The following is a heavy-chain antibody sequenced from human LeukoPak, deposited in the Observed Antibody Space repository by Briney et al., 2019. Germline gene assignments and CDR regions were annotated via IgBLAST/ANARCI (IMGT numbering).Heavy chain of an antibody. CDR2: IYYSGST. V-gene: IGHV4-59*08. D-gene: IGHD4-17*01. J-gene: IGHJ4*02. Sequence: PSETLSLTCTVSGGSISSYCWSWIRQPPGKGLEWIGYIYYSGSTNYNPSLKSRVTISVDTSKNQFSLKLSSVTAADTAVYYCARHLGYGDPGYFDYWGQGTLVTVSS. CDR3: ARHLGYGDPGYFDY. CDR1: GGSISSYC.